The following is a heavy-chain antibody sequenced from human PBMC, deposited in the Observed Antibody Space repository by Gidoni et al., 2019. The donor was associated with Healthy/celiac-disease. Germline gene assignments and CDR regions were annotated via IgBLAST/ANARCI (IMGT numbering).Heavy chain of an antibody. CDR2: INHSGST. J-gene: IGHJ6*02. V-gene: IGHV4-34*01. Sequence: QVQLQQWGAGLLTPSETLSLTCAVYVGSFSGYYWSWIRQPPGKGLEWIGEINHSGSTNYNPSLKSRVTISVDTAKNQFSLKLSSVTAADTAVYYCARVNTMVQASWNYYYYYGMDVWGQGTTVTVSS. D-gene: IGHD3-10*01. CDR1: VGSFSGYY. CDR3: ARVNTMVQASWNYYYYYGMDV.